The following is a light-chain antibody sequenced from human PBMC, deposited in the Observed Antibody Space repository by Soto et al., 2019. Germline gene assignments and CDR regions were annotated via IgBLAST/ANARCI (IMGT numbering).Light chain of an antibody. Sequence: EIVLTQSPGTLSLSPGERATLSCRASQSVSSSYLAWYQQKPGQAPRLLIYGASSRATGIPDRFSGSGSGTDFTITISRLEPEDFAVYYYQQYGSSPLWTVGQGTKVEIK. CDR2: GAS. V-gene: IGKV3-20*01. J-gene: IGKJ1*01. CDR3: QQYGSSPLWT. CDR1: QSVSSSY.